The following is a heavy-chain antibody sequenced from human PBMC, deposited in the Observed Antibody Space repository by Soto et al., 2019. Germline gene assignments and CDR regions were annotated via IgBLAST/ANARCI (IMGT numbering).Heavy chain of an antibody. J-gene: IGHJ4*02. CDR1: GGSISSSSYY. V-gene: IGHV4-39*01. Sequence: QLQLQESGPGLVKPSETLSLTCTVSGGSISSSSYYWGWIRQPPGKGLEWIGSIYYSGSTYYNPSLKSRVTISVDTSKNQFSLRLSSVTAADTAVYYCASGGYCSGGSCRSPGRAIRIWGQGTLVTVSS. D-gene: IGHD2-15*01. CDR3: ASGGYCSGGSCRSPGRAIRI. CDR2: IYYSGST.